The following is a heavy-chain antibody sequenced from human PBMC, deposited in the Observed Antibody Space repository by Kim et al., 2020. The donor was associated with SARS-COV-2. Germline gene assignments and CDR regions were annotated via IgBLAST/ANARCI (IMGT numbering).Heavy chain of an antibody. J-gene: IGHJ2*01. V-gene: IGHV1-3*01. D-gene: IGHD6-19*01. CDR3: ARPQYSSGWYGYWYFDL. CDR2: INAGNGNT. CDR1: GYTFTSYA. Sequence: ASVKVSCKASGYTFTSYAMHWVRQAPGQRLEWMGWINAGNGNTKYSQKFQGRVTITRDTSASTAYMELSSLRSEDTAVYYCARPQYSSGWYGYWYFDLWGRGTLVTVSS.